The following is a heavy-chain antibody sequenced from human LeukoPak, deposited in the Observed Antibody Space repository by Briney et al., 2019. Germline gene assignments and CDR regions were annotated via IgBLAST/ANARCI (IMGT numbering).Heavy chain of an antibody. Sequence: SGTLSLTCTVSGGSVSSGSYYWSWVRQPPGKGLGWIGYLYYSGSTNYHPSLKRRVTISVDTSKNQFSLKLSSVTAADTAVYYCARGGGLGATRDYYYYYGMDVWGQGTTVTVSS. V-gene: IGHV4-61*01. D-gene: IGHD1-26*01. J-gene: IGHJ6*02. CDR1: GGSVSSGSYY. CDR2: LYYSGST. CDR3: ARGGGLGATRDYYYYYGMDV.